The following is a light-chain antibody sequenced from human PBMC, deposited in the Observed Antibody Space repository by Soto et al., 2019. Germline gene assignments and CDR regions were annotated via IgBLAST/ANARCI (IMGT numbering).Light chain of an antibody. Sequence: EIVLTQSPATLSLSPGERATLSCGASQRVSSSYLAWYQQKPGLAPRLLVYDASSRATGIPDRFSGSGSGTDFTLTISRLEPEDFAVYYCQQYGSSPGITFVQGTRLEIK. CDR3: QQYGSSPGIT. CDR2: DAS. J-gene: IGKJ5*01. V-gene: IGKV3D-20*01. CDR1: QRVSSSY.